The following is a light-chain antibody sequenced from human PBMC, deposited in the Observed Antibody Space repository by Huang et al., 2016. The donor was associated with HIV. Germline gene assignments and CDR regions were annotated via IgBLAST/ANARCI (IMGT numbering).Light chain of an antibody. CDR3: QHYNNVPPSRS. V-gene: IGKV3-15*01. CDR1: QSVTNN. CDR2: GAS. Sequence: EIVMTQSPATLSASPGERITLSCRASQSVTNNLAWYQQKPGQAPRLLMYGASTRAAGIPARFRGSGSGTEFTLTISSLQSEDFAVYFCQHYNNVPPSRSFGQGTRVEIK. J-gene: IGKJ1*01.